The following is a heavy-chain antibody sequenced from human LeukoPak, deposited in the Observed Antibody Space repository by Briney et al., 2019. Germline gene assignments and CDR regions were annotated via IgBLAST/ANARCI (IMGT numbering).Heavy chain of an antibody. Sequence: SETLSLTCSVSAGSISSSSWWSWVRQSPVKGLEWIGEIYLYGTTNYNPSLKSRVTMSVDRSKNQFSLKLSSVTAADTAVYYCARAPGAALDWGQGTLVTVSS. CDR3: ARAPGAALD. V-gene: IGHV4-4*02. CDR2: IYLYGTT. CDR1: AGSISSSSW. J-gene: IGHJ4*02. D-gene: IGHD2-15*01.